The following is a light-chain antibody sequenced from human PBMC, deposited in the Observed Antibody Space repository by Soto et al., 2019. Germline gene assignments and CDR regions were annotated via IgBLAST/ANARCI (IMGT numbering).Light chain of an antibody. Sequence: LTQPPSLSGSPGESVTISCTGTSTDFVSYNRVSWYQQPPGTAPKLIIYEASNRPSGVPDRFSGSKSGNTASLTISGLQAADEADYYCRLYTSENTYVFGTGTKVTVL. CDR3: RLYTSENTYV. V-gene: IGLV2-18*01. CDR1: STDFVSYNR. CDR2: EAS. J-gene: IGLJ1*01.